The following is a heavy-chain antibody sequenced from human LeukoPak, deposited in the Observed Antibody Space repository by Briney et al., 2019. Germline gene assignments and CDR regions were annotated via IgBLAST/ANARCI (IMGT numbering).Heavy chain of an antibody. J-gene: IGHJ4*02. V-gene: IGHV3-7*01. Sequence: PGGSLRLSCAASGFTFSNYWMSWVRQAPGKGLEWVANIKRDGSEKYYADSVKGRFTISRDNAKNSLSLHINSLGAEDTAIYYCARLSDSIACFGFDSWGQGSLVTVSS. CDR2: IKRDGSEK. CDR1: GFTFSNYW. CDR3: ARLSDSIACFGFDS. D-gene: IGHD4-11*01.